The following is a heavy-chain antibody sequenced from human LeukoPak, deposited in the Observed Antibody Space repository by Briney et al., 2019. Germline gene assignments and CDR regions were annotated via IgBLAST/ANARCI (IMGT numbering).Heavy chain of an antibody. V-gene: IGHV4-34*01. CDR3: ARGVREARSYSSSWYEEYFDY. Sequence: PSETLSLTCAVYGGSFSGYYWSWIRQPPGKGLEWIGEINHSGSTNYNPSLKSRVTISVDTSKNQFSLKLSSVTAVDTAVYYCARGVREARSYSSSWYEEYFDYWGQGTLVTVSS. J-gene: IGHJ4*02. CDR2: INHSGST. CDR1: GGSFSGYY. D-gene: IGHD6-13*01.